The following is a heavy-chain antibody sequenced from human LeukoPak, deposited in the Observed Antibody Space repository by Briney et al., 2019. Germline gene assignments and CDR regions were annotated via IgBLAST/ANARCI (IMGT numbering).Heavy chain of an antibody. CDR3: ARGLRYETRFDY. J-gene: IGHJ4*02. CDR2: INHSGST. V-gene: IGHV4-34*01. CDR1: GGTFIGYY. Sequence: SETMSLTCAVYGGTFIGYYWSWIRQPPGKGLEWIGEINHSGSTNYNPSLKSRVTISVDTSKNQFSLKLSSVTAADTAVYYCARGLRYETRFDYWGQGTLVTVSS. D-gene: IGHD3-9*01.